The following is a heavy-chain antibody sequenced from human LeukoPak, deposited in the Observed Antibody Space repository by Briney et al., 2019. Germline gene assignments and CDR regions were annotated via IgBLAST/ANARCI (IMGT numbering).Heavy chain of an antibody. D-gene: IGHD5-18*01. V-gene: IGHV4-34*01. CDR3: ARGKTEVDTAMDFDY. CDR2: INLSGST. J-gene: IGHJ4*02. CDR1: GGSFSGYY. Sequence: SRTVSLTCAVYGGSFSGYYWSWIRQPPGKGLEWMGEINLSGSTNYNSSLKSRVTISVDTSKNQFSLKLSSVTAADTAVYYCARGKTEVDTAMDFDYWGQGTLVTVPS.